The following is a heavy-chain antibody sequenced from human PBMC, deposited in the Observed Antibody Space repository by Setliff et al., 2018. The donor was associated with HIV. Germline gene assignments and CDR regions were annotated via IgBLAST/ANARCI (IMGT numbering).Heavy chain of an antibody. D-gene: IGHD2-15*01. CDR3: ARDPTSGSCYGDH. Sequence: GASVKVSCKASGYSFTSYTIHWVRQAPGQRLEWMGWISPYNGNTNYAQKLQGRVTMTTDTSTSTAYMELRSLRSDDTAVYYCARDPTSGSCYGDHWGQGTLVTVSS. J-gene: IGHJ4*02. V-gene: IGHV1-18*01. CDR1: GYSFTSYT. CDR2: ISPYNGNT.